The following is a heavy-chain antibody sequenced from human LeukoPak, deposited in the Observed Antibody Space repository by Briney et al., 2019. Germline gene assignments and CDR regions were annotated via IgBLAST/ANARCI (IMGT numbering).Heavy chain of an antibody. CDR1: GGSISSYH. J-gene: IGHJ6*02. V-gene: IGHV4-4*07. Sequence: SETLSLTCTVSGGSISSYHWSWIRQAAGKGLEWIGRIYTNETTNYNPSLKSRVTMSIDTSKNQFSLRLRSVTAADTAVYYCARNRGSHRYYYDLDVWGQGTTVTVSS. CDR2: IYTNETT. D-gene: IGHD1-26*01. CDR3: ARNRGSHRYYYDLDV.